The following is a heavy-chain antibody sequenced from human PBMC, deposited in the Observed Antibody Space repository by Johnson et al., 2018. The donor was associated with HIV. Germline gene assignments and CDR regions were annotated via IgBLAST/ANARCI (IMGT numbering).Heavy chain of an antibody. CDR1: GFTFSSYA. V-gene: IGHV3-23*04. Sequence: VQLVESGGGLVQPGGSLRLSCAASGFTFSSYAMSWVRQAPGKGLEWVSAISGSGGRTYYADSVKGRFTLSRDNSKNTLYLQMNSLRAEDTAVYYCAKDPIVLVVYAISAFDIWGQGTMVTVSS. J-gene: IGHJ3*02. CDR3: AKDPIVLVVYAISAFDI. D-gene: IGHD2-8*02. CDR2: ISGSGGRT.